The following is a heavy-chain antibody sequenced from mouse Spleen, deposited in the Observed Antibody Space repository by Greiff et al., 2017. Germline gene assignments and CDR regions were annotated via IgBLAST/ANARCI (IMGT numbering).Heavy chain of an antibody. CDR1: GFTFSSYG. J-gene: IGHJ3*01. CDR3: ARQGDYGLGFAY. CDR2: ISSGGSYT. V-gene: IGHV5-6*01. Sequence: EVQRVESGGDLVKPGGSLKLSCAASGFTFSSYGMSWVRQTPDKRLEWVATISSGGSYTYYPDSVKGRFTISRDNAKNTLYLQMSSLKSEDTAMYYCARQGDYGLGFAYWGQGTLVTVSA. D-gene: IGHD2-4*01.